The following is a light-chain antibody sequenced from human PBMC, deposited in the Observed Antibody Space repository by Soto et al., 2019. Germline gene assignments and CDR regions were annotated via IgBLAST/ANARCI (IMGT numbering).Light chain of an antibody. V-gene: IGLV3-1*01. Sequence: SYELTQPPSVSVSPGQTASITCSGDKLGNKFACWYHQKPGQSPVLLIYQDTKRPSGIPERFSGSNSGNTATLAISGTQAMDEADYYCQTWDNTTVVFGGGTKVTVL. CDR2: QDT. J-gene: IGLJ2*01. CDR1: KLGNKF. CDR3: QTWDNTTVV.